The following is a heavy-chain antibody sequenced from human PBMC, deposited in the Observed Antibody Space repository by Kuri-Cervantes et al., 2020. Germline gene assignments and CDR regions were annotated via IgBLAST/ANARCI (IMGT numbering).Heavy chain of an antibody. V-gene: IGHV3-30-3*01. CDR2: ISYDGSNK. Sequence: GGSLRLSCAASGFTFSSYAMHWVRQAPGKGLEWVAVISYDGSNKYYADSVKGRFTISRDNSKNTLYLQMNSLRAEDTAVYYCARGNYSSSWYWYYYYYMDVWGKGTTVTVSS. D-gene: IGHD6-13*01. J-gene: IGHJ6*03. CDR1: GFTFSSYA. CDR3: ARGNYSSSWYWYYYYYMDV.